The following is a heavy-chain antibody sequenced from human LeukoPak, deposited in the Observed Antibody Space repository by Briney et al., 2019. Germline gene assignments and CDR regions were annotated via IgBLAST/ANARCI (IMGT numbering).Heavy chain of an antibody. CDR1: GYTFTNYG. D-gene: IGHD6-19*01. CDR3: ARDGSSGWDTQNWFDP. J-gene: IGHJ5*02. Sequence: ASVKVSCKASGYTFTNYGISWVRQAPGQGLEWMGWISAYNGNTNYAQRFQGRVSMTTDTSSSTAYMELRSLRSDDTAVYYCARDGSSGWDTQNWFDPWGQGTLVTVSS. CDR2: ISAYNGNT. V-gene: IGHV1-18*01.